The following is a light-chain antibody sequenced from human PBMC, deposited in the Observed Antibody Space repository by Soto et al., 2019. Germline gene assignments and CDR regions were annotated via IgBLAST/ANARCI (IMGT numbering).Light chain of an antibody. CDR1: QAVGSN. V-gene: IGKV3-15*01. Sequence: EIVLTQSPGTLSLSPGERATLSCRASQAVGSNLAWYQQRPGQAPRLLIYDASTRATGIPHRFSGGGSGTEFTLTISSLQSDDFAVYYCQHFNKWPHMPAFGGGTKLAIK. J-gene: IGKJ4*01. CDR3: QHFNKWPHMPA. CDR2: DAS.